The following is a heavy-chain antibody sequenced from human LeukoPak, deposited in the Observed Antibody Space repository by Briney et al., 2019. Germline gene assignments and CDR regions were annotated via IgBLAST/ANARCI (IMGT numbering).Heavy chain of an antibody. D-gene: IGHD3-22*01. J-gene: IGHJ3*02. Sequence: ASVKVSCKASGYTFIGYYVHWVRQAPGQGLEWMGWINSKSGGTNYAQKFQGRVAMTRDTSISTAYMELSRLRSGDTAVYYCARGGDYYDSSGYYDDAFDIWGQGTMVTVSS. CDR3: ARGGDYYDSSGYYDDAFDI. CDR2: INSKSGGT. V-gene: IGHV1-2*02. CDR1: GYTFIGYY.